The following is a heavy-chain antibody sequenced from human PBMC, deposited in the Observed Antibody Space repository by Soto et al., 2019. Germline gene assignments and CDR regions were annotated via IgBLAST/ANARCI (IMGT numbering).Heavy chain of an antibody. D-gene: IGHD1-1*01. CDR3: ARDPATAKPDEFDF. V-gene: IGHV1-2*02. CDR2: INPNSGGT. Sequence: QVQLVQSGAEVRKPGASVKVSCKASGYTFSDYYIHWVRQAPGQGLKWKGWINPNSGGTKYATKFQAGVTRPSDTYITTAYMELSRLRSGNTAVHYCARDPATAKPDEFDFWGQGTLVTVSS. CDR1: GYTFSDYY. J-gene: IGHJ4*02.